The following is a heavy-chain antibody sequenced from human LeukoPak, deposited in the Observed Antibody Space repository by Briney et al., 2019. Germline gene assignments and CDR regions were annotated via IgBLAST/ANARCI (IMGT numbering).Heavy chain of an antibody. J-gene: IGHJ5*02. Sequence: SETLSLTCTVSGGSISSSTYYWGWIRQPPGKGLEWIGTIYYRGSTYYNPFLKSRVTISVDTSKNQFSLKLTSVTAADTAVYYCARLGRTYYDFWSGPWGQGTLVTVSS. CDR1: GGSISSSTYY. CDR3: ARLGRTYYDFWSGP. CDR2: IYYRGST. V-gene: IGHV4-39*01. D-gene: IGHD3-3*01.